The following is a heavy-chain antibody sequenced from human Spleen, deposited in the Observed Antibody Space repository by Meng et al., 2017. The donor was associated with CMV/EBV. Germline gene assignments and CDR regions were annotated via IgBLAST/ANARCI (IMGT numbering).Heavy chain of an antibody. CDR1: SSY. CDR2: ISGGHGIT. J-gene: IGHJ4*02. V-gene: IGHV3-23*01. D-gene: IGHD1-26*01. Sequence: SSYMGWVRQTPEKMLKWVSGISGGHGITYYADSVKGQFTISRDNSKNTLYLQMSSLRAEDTAVYYCSKGASGGTYYYYDYWGQGTLVTVSS. CDR3: SKGASGGTYYYYDY.